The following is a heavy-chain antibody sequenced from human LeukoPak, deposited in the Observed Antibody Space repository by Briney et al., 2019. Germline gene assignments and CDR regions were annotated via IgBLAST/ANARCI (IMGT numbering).Heavy chain of an antibody. CDR3: AREYIAAAGNDY. CDR2: LRYDGSNK. V-gene: IGHV3-30*02. J-gene: IGHJ4*02. CDR1: GFTFNNYG. Sequence: GGSLRLSCAASGFTFNNYGMHWVRQAPGKGLEWVAFLRYDGSNKYHADSVKGRFTISRDNAKNTLYLQMNSLRAEDTALYYCAREYIAAAGNDYWGQGTLVTVSS. D-gene: IGHD6-13*01.